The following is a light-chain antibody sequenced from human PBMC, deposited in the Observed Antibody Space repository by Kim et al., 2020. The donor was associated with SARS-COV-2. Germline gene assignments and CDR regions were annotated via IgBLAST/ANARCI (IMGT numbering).Light chain of an antibody. Sequence: PASISCRSSQSLLHSNGYNYLDWYLQKPGQSPQLLIYLGSNRASGVPDRFSGSGSGTDFTLKISRVEAEDVGIYYCMQALQTPLTFGGGTKGDIK. CDR2: LGS. CDR1: QSLLHSNGYNY. CDR3: MQALQTPLT. V-gene: IGKV2-28*01. J-gene: IGKJ4*01.